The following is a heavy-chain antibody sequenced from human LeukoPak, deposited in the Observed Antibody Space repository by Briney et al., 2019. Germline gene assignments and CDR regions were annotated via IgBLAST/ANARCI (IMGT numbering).Heavy chain of an antibody. J-gene: IGHJ4*02. CDR2: IIPIFGTA. CDR1: GGTFINSA. Sequence: GSSVKVSCKASGGTFINSAINWVRQAPGQGLEWMGGIIPIFGTANYAQKFQGSVSITADESTRTAYMELYSLRSDDTAVYYCAKNTVTPSRTWYYFDAWGQGTLVIVSS. D-gene: IGHD4-11*01. CDR3: AKNTVTPSRTWYYFDA. V-gene: IGHV1-69*01.